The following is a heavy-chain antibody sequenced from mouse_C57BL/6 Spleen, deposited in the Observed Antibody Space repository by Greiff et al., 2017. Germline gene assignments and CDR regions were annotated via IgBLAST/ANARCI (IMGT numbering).Heavy chain of an antibody. J-gene: IGHJ4*01. Sequence: VQLQQPGAELVRPGSSVKLSCKASGYTFTSYWMHWVKQRPIQGLEWIGNIDPSDSETHYNQKFKDKATLTVDKSSSTAYMQLSSLTSEDSAVYYCARSSIYYDYGYAMDYWGQGTSVTVSS. CDR2: IDPSDSET. CDR3: ARSSIYYDYGYAMDY. D-gene: IGHD2-4*01. CDR1: GYTFTSYW. V-gene: IGHV1-52*01.